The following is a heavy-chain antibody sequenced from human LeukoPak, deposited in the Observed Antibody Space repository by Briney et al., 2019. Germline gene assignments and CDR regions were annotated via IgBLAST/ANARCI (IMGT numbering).Heavy chain of an antibody. CDR3: ASSGAGNWFDP. CDR1: GGSFSGYY. V-gene: IGHV4-34*01. J-gene: IGHJ5*02. CDR2: INNSGST. D-gene: IGHD3-10*01. Sequence: SETLSLTCAVYGGSFSGYYWSWIRQPPGKGLEWIGEINNSGSTNYNPSLKSRVTISVDTSKNQFSLKLSSVTAADTAVYYCASSGAGNWFDPWGQGTLVTVSS.